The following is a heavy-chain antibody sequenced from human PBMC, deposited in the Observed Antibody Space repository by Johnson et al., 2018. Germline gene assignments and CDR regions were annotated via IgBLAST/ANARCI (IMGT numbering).Heavy chain of an antibody. CDR2: ISWNSGSI. V-gene: IGHV3-9*01. Sequence: VQLVQSGGGLVQPGRSLRLSCAASGFTFDDYAMHWVRQAPGKGLEWVSGISWNSGSIGYADSVKGRFTISRDNAKNSLYLQMNSLRAEDTALYYCAKDRGTAYDYYYLDVWGKGTTVTVSS. CDR3: AKDRGTAYDYYYLDV. D-gene: IGHD2-21*02. CDR1: GFTFDDYA. J-gene: IGHJ6*03.